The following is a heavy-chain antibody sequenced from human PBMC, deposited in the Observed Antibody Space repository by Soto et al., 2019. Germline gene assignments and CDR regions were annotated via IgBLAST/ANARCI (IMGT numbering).Heavy chain of an antibody. D-gene: IGHD6-19*01. CDR1: GFTFSSFP. CDR2: ISYDGSNK. J-gene: IGHJ4*02. CDR3: AREGGVSGWYWGGDY. V-gene: IGHV3-30-3*01. Sequence: RGSLRLSCAASGFTFSSFPMHWVRQAPGKGLERVALISYDGSNKYYTDSVKGRFTISRDNSKNTLYLQMNSLRAEDTALYYCAREGGVSGWYWGGDYWGQGTPVTVSS.